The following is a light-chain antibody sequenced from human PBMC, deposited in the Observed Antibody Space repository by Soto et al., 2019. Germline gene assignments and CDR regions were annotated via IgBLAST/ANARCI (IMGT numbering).Light chain of an antibody. Sequence: QSALTQPASVSGSPGQSITISCTGTSSDVGSYNLVSWYQQHPGKAPKLMIYEGSKRPSGVSNRFSGSKSGNTASLTISGLQAEDEADYYCSSYAGSSVVVFGGGTKLTVL. V-gene: IGLV2-23*01. CDR3: SSYAGSSVVV. CDR1: SSDVGSYNL. CDR2: EGS. J-gene: IGLJ2*01.